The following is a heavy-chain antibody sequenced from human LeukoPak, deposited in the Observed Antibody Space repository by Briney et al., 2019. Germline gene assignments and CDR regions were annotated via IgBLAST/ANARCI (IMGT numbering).Heavy chain of an antibody. D-gene: IGHD5-18*01. J-gene: IGHJ4*02. CDR2: INHSGST. CDR1: GGSFSGYY. CDR3: ARGGRGLRYSYVSY. V-gene: IGHV4-34*01. Sequence: SETLSLTCAVYGGSFSGYYWSWIRQPPGKGLEWIGEINHSGSTNYNPSLKSRVTISVDTSENQFSLKLSSVTAADTAVYYCARGGRGLRYSYVSYWGQGTLVTVSS.